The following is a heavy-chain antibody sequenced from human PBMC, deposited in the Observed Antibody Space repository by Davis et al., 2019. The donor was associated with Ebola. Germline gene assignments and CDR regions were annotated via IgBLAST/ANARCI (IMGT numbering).Heavy chain of an antibody. Sequence: PGGSLRLSCAASGFTFDDYTMHWVRHAPGKGLEWVSLISWDGSSTYYADSVKGRFTISGDNSKNTLYLQMNSLRAEDTAVYYCAKDSSWGGDYYYYYGMDVWGQGTTVTVSS. V-gene: IGHV3-43*01. CDR2: ISWDGSST. CDR3: AKDSSWGGDYYYYYGMDV. J-gene: IGHJ6*02. D-gene: IGHD7-27*01. CDR1: GFTFDDYT.